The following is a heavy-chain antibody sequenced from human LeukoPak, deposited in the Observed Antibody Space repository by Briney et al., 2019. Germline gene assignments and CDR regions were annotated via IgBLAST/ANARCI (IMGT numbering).Heavy chain of an antibody. Sequence: SETLSFTCTVSGGSISGYYWTWIRQPPGKELEWIGCIYYSGGTKYNPSLKSRVTMSVDTSKSQFSLKLSSVAAADTAVYYCARQGGAGFFDYWGQGTLVTVSS. CDR1: GGSISGYY. CDR3: ARQGGAGFFDY. D-gene: IGHD4/OR15-4a*01. V-gene: IGHV4-59*08. J-gene: IGHJ4*02. CDR2: IYYSGGT.